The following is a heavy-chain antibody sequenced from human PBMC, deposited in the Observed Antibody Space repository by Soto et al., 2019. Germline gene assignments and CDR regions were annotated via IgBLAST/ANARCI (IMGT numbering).Heavy chain of an antibody. Sequence: SEALSRTCTVSGGSISISSYYWGWIRQPPGKGLEWIGSIYYSGSTYYNPSLKSRVTISVDTSKNQFSLKLSSVTAADTAVYYCARIYGYSSSRYFDYWGQGTLVTVSS. CDR3: ARIYGYSSSRYFDY. CDR2: IYYSGST. J-gene: IGHJ4*02. CDR1: GGSISISSYY. D-gene: IGHD6-13*01. V-gene: IGHV4-39*01.